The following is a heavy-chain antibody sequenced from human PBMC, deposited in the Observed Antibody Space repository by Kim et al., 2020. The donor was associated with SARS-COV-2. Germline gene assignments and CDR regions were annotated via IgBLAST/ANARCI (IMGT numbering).Heavy chain of an antibody. CDR3: ARGYSSGWSDY. CDR1: GFTFSTYS. D-gene: IGHD6-19*01. J-gene: IGHJ4*02. Sequence: GGSLRLSCAASGFTFSTYSMNWVRQAPGKGLEWVSPISSSRSYIYYADSVKGRFTISRDNAKNSLYLQMNSLRAEDTAVYYCARGYSSGWSDYWGQGTVAAVSS. CDR2: ISSSRSYI. V-gene: IGHV3-21*01.